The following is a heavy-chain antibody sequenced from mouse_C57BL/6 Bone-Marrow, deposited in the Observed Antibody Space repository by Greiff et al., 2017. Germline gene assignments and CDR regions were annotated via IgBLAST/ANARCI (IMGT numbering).Heavy chain of an antibody. CDR2: INPSSGYT. CDR3: AKVVSSHWYFDV. CDR1: GYTFTSYW. D-gene: IGHD1-1*01. V-gene: IGHV1-7*01. J-gene: IGHJ1*03. Sequence: QVQLQQSGAELAKPGASVKLSCKASGYTFTSYWMHWVKQRPGQGLEWIGYINPSSGYTKYNQKFKDKATLTADNASSTAYMQLSNLTYEDSAVYYWAKVVSSHWYFDVWGTGTTVTVSS.